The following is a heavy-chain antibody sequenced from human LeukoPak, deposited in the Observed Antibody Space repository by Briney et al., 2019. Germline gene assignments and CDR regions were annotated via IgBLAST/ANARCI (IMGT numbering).Heavy chain of an antibody. J-gene: IGHJ6*02. V-gene: IGHV3-30*18. CDR1: GFTFNNYA. CDR3: AKESDGDYGMDV. CDR2: ISYDGSNK. Sequence: GGSLRLSCAGSGFTFNNYAMSWVRQAPGKGLEWVAVISYDGSNKYYADSVKGRFTISRDNSKNTLYLQMNSLRAEDTAVYYCAKESDGDYGMDVWGQGTTVTVSS. D-gene: IGHD4-17*01.